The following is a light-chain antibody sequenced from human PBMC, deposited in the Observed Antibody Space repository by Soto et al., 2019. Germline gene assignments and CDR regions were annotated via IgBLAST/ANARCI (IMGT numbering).Light chain of an antibody. CDR1: QSISNW. J-gene: IGKJ5*01. CDR3: QQYGSSPRT. CDR2: DAS. V-gene: IGKV1-5*01. Sequence: DIHMTQSPSTISVSVGDIATITFLASQSISNWLAWYQQKPGKAPNLLIYDASSLQSGVPSRFSGSGSGTEFTLTISSLQPEDFAVYYCQQYGSSPRTFGQGTRLEIK.